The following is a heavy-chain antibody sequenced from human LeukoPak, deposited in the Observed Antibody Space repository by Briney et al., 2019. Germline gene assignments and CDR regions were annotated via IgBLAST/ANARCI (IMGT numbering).Heavy chain of an antibody. V-gene: IGHV4-59*08. Sequence: SETLSLTCTVSGGSISSYYWNWIRQPPGKGLEWIGYIYYSGSTNYNPSLKSRVTISVDTSKNQFSLNLSSVTAADTAVYYCARSPTSSNSDIWGQGTMVTVSS. CDR1: GGSISSYY. J-gene: IGHJ3*02. CDR2: IYYSGST. CDR3: ARSPTSSNSDI.